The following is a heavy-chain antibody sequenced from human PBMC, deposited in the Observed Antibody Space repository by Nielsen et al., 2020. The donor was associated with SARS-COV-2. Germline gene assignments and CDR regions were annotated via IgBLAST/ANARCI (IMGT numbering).Heavy chain of an antibody. Sequence: GESLKISCAASGFTFSSYAMSWVRQAPGKGLEWVSVIYSGGSSTYYADSVKGRFTISRDNSKNTLYLQMNSLRAEDTAVYYCARAPDIVQVPTATPIWGQGTLVTVSS. CDR3: ARAPDIVQVPTATPI. CDR1: GFTFSSYA. D-gene: IGHD2-15*01. CDR2: IYSGGSST. J-gene: IGHJ3*02. V-gene: IGHV3-23*03.